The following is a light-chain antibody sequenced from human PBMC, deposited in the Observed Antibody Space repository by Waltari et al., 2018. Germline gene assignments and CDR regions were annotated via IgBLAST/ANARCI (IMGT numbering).Light chain of an antibody. V-gene: IGLV3-21*04. CDR3: QVWDDSNQSGV. CDR1: HIESRR. J-gene: IGLJ2*01. CDR2: YAS. Sequence: SYVLTQTPSASLAPGQTAMITGGQAHIESRRDHWYQLQPGQVPVSVMFYASDRPPGIPDRFSGANSGNTATPTISRGVDDDEAADFCQVWDDSNQSGVFGGGTKLTVL.